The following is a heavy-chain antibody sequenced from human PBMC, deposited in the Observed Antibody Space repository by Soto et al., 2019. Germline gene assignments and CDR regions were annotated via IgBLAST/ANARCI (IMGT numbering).Heavy chain of an antibody. D-gene: IGHD3-22*01. CDR1: GYTFTSYG. V-gene: IGHV1-18*01. CDR2: ISAYNGNT. J-gene: IGHJ1*01. Sequence: QVQLVQSGAEVKKPGASVKVSCKASGYTFTSYGISWVRQAPGQGLEWMGWISAYNGNTNYAQKLQGRVTMTTDPSTSTAYMELRSLRSDDTAVYYCARQKYSAYYYDSSGHQQAEYFQHWGQGTLVTVSS. CDR3: ARQKYSAYYYDSSGHQQAEYFQH.